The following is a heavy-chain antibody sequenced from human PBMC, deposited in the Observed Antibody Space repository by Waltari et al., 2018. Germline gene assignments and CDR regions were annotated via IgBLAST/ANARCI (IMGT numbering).Heavy chain of an antibody. J-gene: IGHJ4*02. V-gene: IGHV3-23*04. D-gene: IGHD1-26*01. CDR3: AKRAAYSGSRGLYYFDY. Sequence: EVQLVESGGGLAQPGASLKLSCAASGFPFSTYAMSWVGQAPGKGREWFSVISDNGGYASYADSVKGRFAISRDNSKNTLYLQINSLRAEDTAIYYCAKRAAYSGSRGLYYFDYWGQGTLVTVSS. CDR1: GFPFSTYA. CDR2: ISDNGGYA.